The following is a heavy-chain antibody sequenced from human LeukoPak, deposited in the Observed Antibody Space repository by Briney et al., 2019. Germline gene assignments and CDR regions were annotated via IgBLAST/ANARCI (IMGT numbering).Heavy chain of an antibody. Sequence: PSETLSLTCSVSGDSIIGYYWGWIRQPPGKGLEWIGNIYYTGNTYYNSSLKSRVTISLDTSKNQFSLKLSSVTAADTAVYYCAKGLACNKSGGSSSCTFDPWGQGTLVTVSS. V-gene: IGHV4-39*07. D-gene: IGHD6-13*01. CDR2: IYYTGNT. CDR1: GDSIIGYY. CDR3: AKGLACNKSGGSSSCTFDP. J-gene: IGHJ5*02.